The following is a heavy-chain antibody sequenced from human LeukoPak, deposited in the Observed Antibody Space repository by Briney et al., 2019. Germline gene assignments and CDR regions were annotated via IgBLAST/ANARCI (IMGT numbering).Heavy chain of an antibody. CDR1: GGSISSYY. J-gene: IGHJ4*02. Sequence: SETLSLTCTVSGGSISSYYWSWIRQPPGKGLEWIGYIYYSGSTNYNPSLKSRVTISVDTSKNQFSLKLSSVTAADTAVYYCATLEPFSYYFDYWGQGTLVTVSS. CDR2: IYYSGST. CDR3: ATLEPFSYYFDY. D-gene: IGHD1-14*01. V-gene: IGHV4-59*08.